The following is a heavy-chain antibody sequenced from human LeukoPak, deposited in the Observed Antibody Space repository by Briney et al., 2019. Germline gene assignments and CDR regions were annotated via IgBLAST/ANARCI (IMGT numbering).Heavy chain of an antibody. V-gene: IGHV1-18*01. Sequence: ASVKVSCKASGGTFSSYAISWVRQAPGQGLEWMGWISAYNGNTNYAQKLQGRVTMTTDTSTSTAYMELRSLRSDDTAVYYCATRAYSNYVRGYYYYMDVWGKGTTVTVSS. CDR2: ISAYNGNT. J-gene: IGHJ6*03. CDR1: GGTFSSYA. CDR3: ATRAYSNYVRGYYYYMDV. D-gene: IGHD4-11*01.